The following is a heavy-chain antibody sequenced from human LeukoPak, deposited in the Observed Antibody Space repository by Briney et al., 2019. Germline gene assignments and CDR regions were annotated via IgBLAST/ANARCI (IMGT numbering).Heavy chain of an antibody. D-gene: IGHD3-16*01. J-gene: IGHJ3*02. CDR2: ISSSSSYI. CDR1: GFTFSSYS. V-gene: IGHV3-21*01. CDR3: ARVGKMKRYYDYVWGSYHDAFDI. Sequence: GGSLRLSCAASGFTFSSYSMNWVRQAPGKGLEWVSSISSSSSYIYYADSVKGRFTISRDNAKNSLYLQMNSLRAEDTAVYYCARVGKMKRYYDYVWGSYHDAFDIWGQGTMVTVSS.